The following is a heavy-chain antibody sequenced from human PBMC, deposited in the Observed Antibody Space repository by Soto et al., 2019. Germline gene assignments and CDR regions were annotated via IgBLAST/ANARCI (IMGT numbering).Heavy chain of an antibody. CDR1: GYTFTGYY. V-gene: IGHV1-2*04. D-gene: IGHD3-22*01. J-gene: IGHJ4*02. Sequence: GASVKVSCKASGYTFTGYYMHWVRQAPGQGLEWMGWINPNSGGTNYAQKFQGWVTMTRDTSISTAYMELSRLRSDDTAVYYCARSALPGSYDSSGYIDYWGQGTLVTVPQ. CDR2: INPNSGGT. CDR3: ARSALPGSYDSSGYIDY.